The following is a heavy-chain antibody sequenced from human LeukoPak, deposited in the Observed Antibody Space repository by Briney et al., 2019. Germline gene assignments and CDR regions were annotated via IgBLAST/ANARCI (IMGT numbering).Heavy chain of an antibody. CDR3: ARDSPYYYGSGSATYYMDV. V-gene: IGHV4-59*01. CDR1: GGSFSGYY. J-gene: IGHJ6*03. CDR2: IYYSGST. Sequence: SETLSLTCAVYGGSFSGYYWSWIRQPPGKGLEWIGYIYYSGSTNYNPSLKSRVTISVDTSKNRFSLKLSSVTAADTAVYYCARDSPYYYGSGSATYYMDVWGKGTTVTISS. D-gene: IGHD3-10*01.